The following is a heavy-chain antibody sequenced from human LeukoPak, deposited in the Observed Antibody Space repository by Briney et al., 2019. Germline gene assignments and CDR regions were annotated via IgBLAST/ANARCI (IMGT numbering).Heavy chain of an antibody. J-gene: IGHJ5*02. Sequence: PGESLKISCKGSGYRFISYWIGWVRQMPGKGLEWMGIIYPGDSDTRYSPSFQGQVTISADKSISTAYLQWSSLKASDTAMYYCARRLSLGYYGSGSYYDGFDPWGQGTLVTVSS. V-gene: IGHV5-51*03. D-gene: IGHD3-10*01. CDR1: GYRFISYW. CDR3: ARRLSLGYYGSGSYYDGFDP. CDR2: IYPGDSDT.